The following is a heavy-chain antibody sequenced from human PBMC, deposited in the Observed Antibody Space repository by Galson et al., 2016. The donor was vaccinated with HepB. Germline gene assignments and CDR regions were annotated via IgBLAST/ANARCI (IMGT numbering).Heavy chain of an antibody. CDR3: ARVRTTVAQALAFGI. CDR2: IYYSGST. Sequence: TLSLTCTVSGGSISSGGYYWSWICQHPGKGLEWIGYIYYSGSTYHNPSLKSRVTIAVGTSKNQFSLKLSSVTAADTAVYFCARVRTTVAQALAFGIWGQGTMVTVSS. V-gene: IGHV4-31*03. D-gene: IGHD4-23*01. J-gene: IGHJ3*02. CDR1: GGSISSGGYY.